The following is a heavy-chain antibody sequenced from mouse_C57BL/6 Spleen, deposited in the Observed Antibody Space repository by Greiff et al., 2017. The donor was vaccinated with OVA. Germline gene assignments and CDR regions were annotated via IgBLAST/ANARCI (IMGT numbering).Heavy chain of an antibody. V-gene: IGHV1-64*01. CDR3: ASADYSNYYFDY. J-gene: IGHJ2*01. Sequence: VQLQQPGAELVKPGASVQLSCKASGYTFPSYWMHWVKQRPGQGLEWIGMIHPNSGSTNYNEKFKSKATLTVDKSSSTAYMQLSSLTSEDSAVYYGASADYSNYYFDYWGQGTTLTVSS. CDR1: GYTFPSYW. CDR2: IHPNSGST. D-gene: IGHD2-5*01.